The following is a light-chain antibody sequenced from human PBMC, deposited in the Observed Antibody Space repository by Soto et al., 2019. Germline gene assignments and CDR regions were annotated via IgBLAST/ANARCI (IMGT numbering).Light chain of an antibody. CDR3: HQSYITPPA. CDR1: QNIDIY. V-gene: IGKV1-39*01. CDR2: TTS. J-gene: IGKJ2*01. Sequence: DVQMTQSPSALSAAVRYRGNITCRASQNIDIYLNWYQQKPGRPPTLLIYTTSRLQSGVPTPFSGSGSGTDFTLTISNLQPEDFATYSCHQSYITPPAFGQGTK.